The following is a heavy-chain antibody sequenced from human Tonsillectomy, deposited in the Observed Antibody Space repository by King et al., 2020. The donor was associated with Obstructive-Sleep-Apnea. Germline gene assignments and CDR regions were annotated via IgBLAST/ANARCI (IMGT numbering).Heavy chain of an antibody. CDR1: GFTFDDYT. CDR3: AKDRAYLVALGTMFDY. D-gene: IGHD6-13*01. V-gene: IGHV3-43*01. J-gene: IGHJ4*02. CDR2: ISWDGGET. Sequence: VQLVESGGVVVQPGGSLRLSCAASGFTFDDYTMHWVRQAPGKGLEWVSFISWDGGETSYADSVKGRFTISRDNSKNSLYLQMNSLRTEDTAFYYCAKDRAYLVALGTMFDYWGQGTLVTVSS.